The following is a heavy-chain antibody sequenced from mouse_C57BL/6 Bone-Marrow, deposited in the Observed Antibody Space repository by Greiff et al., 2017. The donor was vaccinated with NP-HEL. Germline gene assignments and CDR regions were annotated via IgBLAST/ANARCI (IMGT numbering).Heavy chain of an antibody. CDR2: ISGGGGNT. J-gene: IGHJ2*01. V-gene: IGHV5-9*01. Sequence: EVQGVESGGGLVKPGGSLKLSCAASGFTFSSYTMSWVRQTPEKRLEWVATISGGGGNTYYPDSVKGRFTISRDNAKNTLYLQMSSLRSEDTALYYCARQGLYFDYWGQGTTLTVSS. D-gene: IGHD3-1*01. CDR3: ARQGLYFDY. CDR1: GFTFSSYT.